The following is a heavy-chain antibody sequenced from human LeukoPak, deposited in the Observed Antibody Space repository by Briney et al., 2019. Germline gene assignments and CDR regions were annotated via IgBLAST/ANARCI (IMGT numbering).Heavy chain of an antibody. J-gene: IGHJ4*02. D-gene: IGHD2-15*01. CDR2: TKPDGSAE. V-gene: IGHV3-7*01. CDR3: ARDGGLHTNFDY. CDR1: GFSFRNYW. Sequence: GGSLRLSCAASGFSFRNYWMGWVRQAPGKGLEWVADTKPDGSAEYYADSVRGRFTASRDNANNLLYLQMNRLRAEDTAVYYCARDGGLHTNFDYWGQGTLLTVSS.